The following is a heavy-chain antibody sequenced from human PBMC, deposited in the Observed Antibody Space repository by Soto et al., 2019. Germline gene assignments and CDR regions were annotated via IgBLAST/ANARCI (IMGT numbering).Heavy chain of an antibody. D-gene: IGHD4-17*01. V-gene: IGHV3-30*18. CDR3: ANDPYGDYAVDY. CDR2: ISYDGSNK. Sequence: QVQLVESGGGVVQPGRSLRLSCAASGFTFSSYGMHWVRQAPGKGLEWVAVISYDGSNKYYADSVKGRFTISRDNSNNPLYLQMNSLRAEDTAVYYCANDPYGDYAVDYWGQGTLVTVSS. CDR1: GFTFSSYG. J-gene: IGHJ4*02.